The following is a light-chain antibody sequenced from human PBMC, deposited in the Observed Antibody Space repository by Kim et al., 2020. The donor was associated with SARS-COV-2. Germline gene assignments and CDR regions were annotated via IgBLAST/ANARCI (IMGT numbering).Light chain of an antibody. CDR2: EVS. CDR1: SSDVGSYNL. J-gene: IGLJ2*01. Sequence: QSALTQPASVSGSPGQSITISCTGTSSDVGSYNLVSWYQQHPGKAPKVMIYEVSKRPSGVSNRFSGSKSGNTASLTISGLQAEDEADYYCCSYAGSSTDVVFGGGTQLTVL. CDR3: CSYAGSSTDVV. V-gene: IGLV2-23*02.